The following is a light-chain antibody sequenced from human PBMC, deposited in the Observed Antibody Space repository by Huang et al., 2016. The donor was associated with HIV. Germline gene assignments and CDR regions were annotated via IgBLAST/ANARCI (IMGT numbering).Light chain of an antibody. Sequence: EIVMTQSPATLSVSPGERATLSCRASQSVSSNLAWYQQKPGQAPRLLIYGASTRATGIPARVSGSGSGTEFTLTISGLQSEDFAVYYCQQYDNWPPITFGPGTKVDIK. CDR3: QQYDNWPPIT. V-gene: IGKV3-15*01. CDR2: GAS. CDR1: QSVSSN. J-gene: IGKJ3*01.